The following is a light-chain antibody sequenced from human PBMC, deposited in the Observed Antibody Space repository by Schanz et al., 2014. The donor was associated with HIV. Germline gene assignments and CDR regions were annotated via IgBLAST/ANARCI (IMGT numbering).Light chain of an antibody. CDR3: AAWDDSLSAL. J-gene: IGLJ2*01. CDR2: RNN. CDR1: SSNIGSNY. Sequence: QSVLTQPPSASGPPGQRVTISCSGSSSNIGSNYAYWYQHLPGTAPKLLIYRNNQRPSGVPDRFSGSKSGTSASLAISGLRSEDEADYYCAAWDDSLSALFGGGTKLTVL. V-gene: IGLV1-47*01.